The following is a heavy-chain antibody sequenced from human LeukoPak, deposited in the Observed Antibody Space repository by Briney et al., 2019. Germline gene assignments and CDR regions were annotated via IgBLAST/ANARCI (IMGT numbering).Heavy chain of an antibody. V-gene: IGHV1-2*02. CDR3: ASLPDTYDSSGYYSIFDY. J-gene: IGHJ4*02. Sequence: ASVKVSCKASGYTFTGYYMHWVRQAPGQGLEWMGWINPNSGGTNYAQKFQGRVTMTRDTSISTAYMELSRLRSDDTAVYYCASLPDTYDSSGYYSIFDYWGQGTLVTVSS. CDR2: INPNSGGT. CDR1: GYTFTGYY. D-gene: IGHD3-22*01.